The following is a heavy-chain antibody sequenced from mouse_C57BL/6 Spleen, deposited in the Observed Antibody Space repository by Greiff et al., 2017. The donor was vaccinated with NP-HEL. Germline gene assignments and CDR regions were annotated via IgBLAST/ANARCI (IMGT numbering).Heavy chain of an antibody. J-gene: IGHJ4*01. CDR3: ARSPTVVADYYAMDY. D-gene: IGHD1-1*01. Sequence: VQLQQSGPELVKPGDSVKISCKASGYSFTGYFMNWVMQSHGKSLEWIGRINPYNGDTFYNQKFKGKATLTVDKSSSTAHMELRSLTSEDSAVYYCARSPTVVADYYAMDYWGQGTSVTVSS. CDR1: GYSFTGYF. CDR2: INPYNGDT. V-gene: IGHV1-20*01.